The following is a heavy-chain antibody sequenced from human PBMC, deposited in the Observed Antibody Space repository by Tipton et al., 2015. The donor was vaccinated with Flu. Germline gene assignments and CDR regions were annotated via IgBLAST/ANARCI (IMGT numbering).Heavy chain of an antibody. CDR1: GFTFRTYP. V-gene: IGHV3-30*04. CDR2: ISYDGNIE. CDR3: ARGREARGGHYGMDV. Sequence: SLRLSCAASGFTFRTYPMHWVRQAPGKGLEWVAVISYDGNIEYYADSVRGRFTISREDSKNTLYLQMNSLRPEDTAVYYCARGREARGGHYGMDVWGQGTTVTVSS. D-gene: IGHD3-10*01. J-gene: IGHJ6*02.